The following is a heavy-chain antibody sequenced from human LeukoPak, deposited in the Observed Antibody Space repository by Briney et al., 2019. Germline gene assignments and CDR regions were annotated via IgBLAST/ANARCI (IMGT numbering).Heavy chain of an antibody. J-gene: IGHJ4*02. CDR1: GFTFSSYA. Sequence: GGSLRLSCAASGFTFSSYAMHWVRQAPGKGLEWVAVISYDGSNKYYAVSVKGRFTIPRDNSKNTLYLQMNSLRAEDTAVYYCARDHNYGFDNWGQGTLVTVSS. D-gene: IGHD4-17*01. CDR3: ARDHNYGFDN. V-gene: IGHV3-30*04. CDR2: ISYDGSNK.